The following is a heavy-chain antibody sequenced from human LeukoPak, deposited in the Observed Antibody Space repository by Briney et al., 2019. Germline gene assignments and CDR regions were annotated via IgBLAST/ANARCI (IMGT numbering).Heavy chain of an antibody. J-gene: IGHJ4*02. CDR2: ISGSGGST. CDR1: GFTFSSYA. Sequence: GGSLRLSCAASGFTFSSYAMSWVRQAPGKGLEWVSAISGSGGSTYYADSVKGRFTISRDNSKNTLYLQMNSLRAEDTAVYYCAKGFEMHDFWSGYPFDYWGQGTLVTVSS. CDR3: AKGFEMHDFWSGYPFDY. D-gene: IGHD3-3*01. V-gene: IGHV3-23*01.